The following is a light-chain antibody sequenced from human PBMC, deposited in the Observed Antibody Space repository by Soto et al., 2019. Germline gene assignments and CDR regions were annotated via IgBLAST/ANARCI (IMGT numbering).Light chain of an antibody. V-gene: IGKV1-5*03. CDR1: QSSSSW. CDR2: RAS. J-gene: IGKJ4*01. Sequence: DIQMTQSPSTLVAYVGDRVTITCRASQSSSSWLAWYQQKRGEAPKLLIYRASNLETGVPSMFSGSGSGTEFTLTISSLQPDDFATYYCQQYNRFSTFGGGTKVEIK. CDR3: QQYNRFST.